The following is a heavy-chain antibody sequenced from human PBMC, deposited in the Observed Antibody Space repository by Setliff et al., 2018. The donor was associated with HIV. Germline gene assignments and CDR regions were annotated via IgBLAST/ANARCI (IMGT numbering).Heavy chain of an antibody. CDR3: ASGPHQYFHFYGMDV. Sequence: SETLSLTCTVSGGSINKYYWSWIRQSAGRGLEWIGRIYSTGSINYNPSLKSRVTMSVDTAKNQFSLNPTSVTAADTAIYYCASGPHQYFHFYGMDVWGQGTTVTVSS. CDR2: IYSTGSI. V-gene: IGHV4-4*07. CDR1: GGSINKYY. J-gene: IGHJ6*02.